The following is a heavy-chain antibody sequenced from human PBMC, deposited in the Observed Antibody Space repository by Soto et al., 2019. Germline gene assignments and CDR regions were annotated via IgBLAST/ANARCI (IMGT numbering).Heavy chain of an antibody. CDR1: GFTFSSYS. V-gene: IGHV3-21*04. J-gene: IGHJ5*02. CDR3: ASDVSVAANPPDHNWFDP. Sequence: EVQLVESGGGLVKPGGSLRLSCAASGFTFSSYSMNWVRQAPGKGLEWVSSISSSSSYIYYADSVKGRVTLSKDNAKNSLDLQKKCLRAEDTAVYYWASDVSVAANPPDHNWFDPWGQGTLVTVSS. CDR2: ISSSSSYI. D-gene: IGHD5-12*01.